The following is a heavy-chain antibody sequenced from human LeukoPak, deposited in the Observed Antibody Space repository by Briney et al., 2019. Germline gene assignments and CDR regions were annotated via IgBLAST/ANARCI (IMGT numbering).Heavy chain of an antibody. Sequence: GASVKVSCTASGYTFTGYYMHWVRQAPGQGLEWMGWINPNSGGTNYAQKCQGRVTMTRDTSISTAYMELSRLRSDDTAVYYCARDIRSGLFGVVITNWFDPWGQGTLVTVSS. CDR2: INPNSGGT. D-gene: IGHD3-3*01. CDR3: ARDIRSGLFGVVITNWFDP. CDR1: GYTFTGYY. V-gene: IGHV1-2*02. J-gene: IGHJ5*02.